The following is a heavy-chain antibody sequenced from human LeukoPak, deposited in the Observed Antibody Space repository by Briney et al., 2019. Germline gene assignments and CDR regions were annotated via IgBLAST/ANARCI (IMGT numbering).Heavy chain of an antibody. CDR3: VRHKDYYYYYIDV. CDR1: GGSFSGYY. J-gene: IGHJ6*03. CDR2: IYHSGNT. V-gene: IGHV4-34*01. Sequence: SETLSLTXAVYGGSFSGYYWSWIRQPPGKGLEWIGSIYHSGNTYYNPSLKSRVTISVDTSKNQFSLKLSSVTAADTALYYCVRHKDYYYYYIDVWGKGTTVTVSS.